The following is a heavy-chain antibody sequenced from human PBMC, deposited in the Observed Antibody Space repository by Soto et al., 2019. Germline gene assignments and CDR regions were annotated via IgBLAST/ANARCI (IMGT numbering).Heavy chain of an antibody. V-gene: IGHV3-30-3*01. CDR1: GFTFSSYA. CDR3: ARDRGYSGYDSLDY. D-gene: IGHD5-12*01. CDR2: ISYDGSNE. Sequence: QVQLVESGGGVVQPGRSLRLSCAASGFTFSSYAIHWVRQAPGKGLEWVAVISYDGSNEYYADSVKGRFTISRDNSKNTLYLQMNSLGGEDTAVYYCARDRGYSGYDSLDYWGQGTLVTVSS. J-gene: IGHJ4*02.